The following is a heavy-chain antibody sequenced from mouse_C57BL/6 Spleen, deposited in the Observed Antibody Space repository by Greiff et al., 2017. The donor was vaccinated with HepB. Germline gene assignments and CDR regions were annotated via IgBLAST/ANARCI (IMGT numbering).Heavy chain of an antibody. V-gene: IGHV3-6*01. J-gene: IGHJ2*01. Sequence: ESGPGLVKPSQSLSLTCSVTGYSITSGYYLNWIRQFPGNKLEWMGYISYDGSNNYNPSLKNRISITRDTSKNQFFLTLNSVTTEDTATYYCARGYGNSHFDYWGQGTTLTVSS. CDR3: ARGYGNSHFDY. CDR2: ISYDGSN. CDR1: GYSITSGYY. D-gene: IGHD2-1*01.